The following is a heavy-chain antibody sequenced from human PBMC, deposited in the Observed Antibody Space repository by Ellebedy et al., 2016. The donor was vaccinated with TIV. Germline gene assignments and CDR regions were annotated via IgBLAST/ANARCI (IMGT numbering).Heavy chain of an antibody. Sequence: MPSETLSLTCTVSGGSISSYYWSWIRQPPGKGLEWIGYIYYSGSTNYNPSLKSRVTISVDTSKNQCSLKLSSVTASDTAVYYCARVMGSGYDSYYFDYWGQGTLVTVSS. V-gene: IGHV4-59*08. CDR3: ARVMGSGYDSYYFDY. CDR1: GGSISSYY. J-gene: IGHJ4*02. D-gene: IGHD5-12*01. CDR2: IYYSGST.